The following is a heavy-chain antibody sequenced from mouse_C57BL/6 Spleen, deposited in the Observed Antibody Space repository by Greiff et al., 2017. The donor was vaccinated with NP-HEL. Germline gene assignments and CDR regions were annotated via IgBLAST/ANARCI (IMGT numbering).Heavy chain of an antibody. CDR3: AKHTYDYGYAMDY. CDR2: IWGGGST. V-gene: IGHV2-9*01. D-gene: IGHD2-4*01. Sequence: QVQLQQSGPGLVAPSQSLSLTCTVSGFSLTSYGVDWVRQPPGKGLEWLGDIWGGGSTNYNSAPMSRLSISKDNSKSQVFLKMNSLQTDNTAMYYCAKHTYDYGYAMDYWGQGTSVTVSS. CDR1: GFSLTSYG. J-gene: IGHJ4*01.